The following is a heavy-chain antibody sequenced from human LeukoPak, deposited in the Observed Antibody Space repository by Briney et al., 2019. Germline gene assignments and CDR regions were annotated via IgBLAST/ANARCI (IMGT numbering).Heavy chain of an antibody. Sequence: GGSLRLSCAASRFTISSYAMSWVRQAPGKGLEWVSGISGSSGSTYYADSVKGRFTISRDKSKKKLYLQMNSLRAEDTAVYYCARRRYSGSSQHFDYWGQGTLVTVSS. V-gene: IGHV3-23*01. D-gene: IGHD1-26*01. J-gene: IGHJ4*02. CDR1: RFTISSYA. CDR3: ARRRYSGSSQHFDY. CDR2: ISGSSGST.